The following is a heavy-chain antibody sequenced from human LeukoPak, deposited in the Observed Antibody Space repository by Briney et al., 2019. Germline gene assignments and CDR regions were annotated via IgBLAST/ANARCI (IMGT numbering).Heavy chain of an antibody. V-gene: IGHV3-11*01. CDR2: ISSSGDIR. Sequence: PGGSLRLSCAASRFTFGDYYMSWIRQAPGKGLEWVSYISSSGDIRSYADSVKGRFTISRDNTKNSLYLQMDSLRAEDTAVYYCAKSPPSSGDDWGQGTLVTVSS. J-gene: IGHJ4*02. D-gene: IGHD6-19*01. CDR1: RFTFGDYY. CDR3: AKSPPSSGDD.